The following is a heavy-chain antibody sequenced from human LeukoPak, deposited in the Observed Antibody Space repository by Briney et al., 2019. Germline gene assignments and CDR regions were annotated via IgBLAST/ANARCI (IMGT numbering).Heavy chain of an antibody. D-gene: IGHD4-17*01. CDR3: TRNTVTVHFDY. CDR1: GFTFDDYA. V-gene: IGHV3-49*03. Sequence: HSGRSLRLSCSASGFTFDDYAVSWFRQAPGKGLEWVGFIRSKAFGGTPEYAASVRGRFTISRDDSKSIAYLQMNGLKTEDTAVYYCTRNTVTVHFDYWSQGTLVTVSS. CDR2: IRSKAFGGTP. J-gene: IGHJ4*02.